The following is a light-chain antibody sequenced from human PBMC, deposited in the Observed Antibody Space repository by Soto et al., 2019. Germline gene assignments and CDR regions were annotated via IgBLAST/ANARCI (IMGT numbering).Light chain of an antibody. J-gene: IGKJ4*01. CDR1: QTISNY. CDR3: QQCYSSPLT. CDR2: AAS. Sequence: DIQMTQSPSSLSASVGDRVTITCRASQTISNYLNWYQQQPGKAPKLLIYAASSLQSGVPSRFSGSGSGTDFTLTISSLQPKDFATYYCQQCYSSPLTFGGGTKVEIK. V-gene: IGKV1-39*01.